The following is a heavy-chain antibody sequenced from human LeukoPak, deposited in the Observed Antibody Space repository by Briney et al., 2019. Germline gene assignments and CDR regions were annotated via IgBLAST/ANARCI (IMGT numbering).Heavy chain of an antibody. J-gene: IGHJ4*02. V-gene: IGHV3-64*01. D-gene: IGHD6-19*01. CDR2: ILGNGGTT. CDR1: GVTFSSYP. Sequence: GGSLRLSCAASGVTFSSYPMHWVRQAPGKGLEYVSSILGNGGTTSYANSVKGRFTISRDNSRNTLYLQMGSLRADDMAVYYCTRDGTSGWHFDYWGQGTLVTVSS. CDR3: TRDGTSGWHFDY.